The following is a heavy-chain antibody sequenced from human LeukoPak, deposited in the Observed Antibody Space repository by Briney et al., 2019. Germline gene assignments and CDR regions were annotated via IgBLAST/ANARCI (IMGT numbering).Heavy chain of an antibody. Sequence: GGSLRLSCVAPGFSISSQSLNWFRQAPGKGLEWVSSISSTSRYILYRDSVKGRFTISRDNAKNSVYLQMNSLTSEDTAMYFCARVSGPTIATAGILGSLDIWGHGTLVSVSS. D-gene: IGHD6-13*01. CDR1: GFSISSQS. CDR3: ARVSGPTIATAGILGSLDI. CDR2: ISSTSRYI. V-gene: IGHV3-21*01. J-gene: IGHJ3*02.